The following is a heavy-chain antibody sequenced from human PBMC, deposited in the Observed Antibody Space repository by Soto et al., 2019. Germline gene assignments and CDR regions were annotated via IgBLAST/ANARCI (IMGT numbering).Heavy chain of an antibody. V-gene: IGHV1-69*01. CDR3: ASEDCSGGSCYLTYGMDV. J-gene: IGHJ6*02. CDR1: GGTFSSYA. D-gene: IGHD2-15*01. Sequence: QVQLVQSGAEVKKPGSSVKVSCKASGGTFSSYAISWVRQAPGQGLEWMGGIIPIFGTANYAQKFQGRVKITADESTSTAYMELSSLRSEDTAVYYCASEDCSGGSCYLTYGMDVWGQGTTVTVSS. CDR2: IIPIFGTA.